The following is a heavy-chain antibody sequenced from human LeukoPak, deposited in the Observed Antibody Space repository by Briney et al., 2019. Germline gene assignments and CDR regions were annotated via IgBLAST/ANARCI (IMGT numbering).Heavy chain of an antibody. CDR2: ISSSGSTI. Sequence: AGGSLRLSCAASGFTFSDYYMSWIRQAPGKGLEWVSYISSSGSTIYYADSVKGRFTISRDNAKNSLYLQMNSLRAEDTAVYYCARARCSGWCDPGYFDYWGQGTLVTVSS. CDR1: GFTFSDYY. CDR3: ARARCSGWCDPGYFDY. D-gene: IGHD6-19*01. J-gene: IGHJ4*02. V-gene: IGHV3-11*01.